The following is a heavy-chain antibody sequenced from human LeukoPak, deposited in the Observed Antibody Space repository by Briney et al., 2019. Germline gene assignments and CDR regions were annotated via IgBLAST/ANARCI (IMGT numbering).Heavy chain of an antibody. CDR2: ISYDGSNK. Sequence: GGSLRLSCAASGFTFGSYAMSWVRQAPGKGLEWVAVISYDGSNKYYADSVKGRFTISRDNSKNTLYLQMNSLRAEDTAVYYCAKGGSYTTRNWFDPWGQGTPVTVSS. CDR3: AKGGSYTTRNWFDP. D-gene: IGHD1-26*01. CDR1: GFTFGSYA. J-gene: IGHJ5*02. V-gene: IGHV3-30*18.